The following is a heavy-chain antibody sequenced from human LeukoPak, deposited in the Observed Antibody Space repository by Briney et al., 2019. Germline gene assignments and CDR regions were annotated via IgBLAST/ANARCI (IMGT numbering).Heavy chain of an antibody. CDR3: AREIFGSGRYPDF. Sequence: GRSLRLSCAASGFSFDTYAMRWVRQAPGQGLEWVALIWHDGSHKFYSNSVRGQFTISRDNSKNTVYLQMNNLRPDDTAVYYCAREIFGSGRYPDFWGQGTLVTASS. CDR1: GFSFDTYA. D-gene: IGHD3-3*01. J-gene: IGHJ4*02. CDR2: IWHDGSHK. V-gene: IGHV3-33*01.